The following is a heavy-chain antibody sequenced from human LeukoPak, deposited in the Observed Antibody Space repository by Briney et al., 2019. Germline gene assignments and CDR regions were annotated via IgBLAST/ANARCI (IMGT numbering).Heavy chain of an antibody. D-gene: IGHD5-18*01. CDR2: INHSGST. CDR3: ARARGYLNWFDP. CDR1: GGSFSGYY. J-gene: IGHJ5*02. V-gene: IGHV4-34*01. Sequence: SETLSLNCAVYGGSFSGYYWSWIRQPPGKGLEWIGEINHSGSTNYNPSLKSRVTISVDTSKNQYSLKLSSVTAADTAVYYCARARGYLNWFDPWGQGTLVTVSS.